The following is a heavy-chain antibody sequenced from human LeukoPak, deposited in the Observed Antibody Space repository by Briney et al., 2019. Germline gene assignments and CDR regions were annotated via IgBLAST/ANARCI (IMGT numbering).Heavy chain of an antibody. V-gene: IGHV4-39*01. D-gene: IGHD1-7*01. CDR2: IYYSWST. Sequence: KPSETLSLTRTVSGGSISSSRYYWGWIRQPPRKGLEWIGGIYYSWSTHYNPSLKSRVTISVDTSKNQFSLKLSSVTAADTAVYYCASRPPPGLELLRRGAKNYYYYMDVWGKGTTVTVSS. CDR1: GGSISSSRYY. CDR3: ASRPPPGLELLRRGAKNYYYYMDV. J-gene: IGHJ6*03.